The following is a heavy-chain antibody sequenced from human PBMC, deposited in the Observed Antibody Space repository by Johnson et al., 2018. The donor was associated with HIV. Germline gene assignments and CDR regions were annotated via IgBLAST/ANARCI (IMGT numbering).Heavy chain of an antibody. CDR2: ITWNGGST. CDR3: ARECSGGSCYPLDHDAFDI. Sequence: MLLVESGGGVVRPGGSLRLSCAASGFSFDDYGLSWVRQAPGKGLEWVSGITWNGGSTGYADSLRGRFNISRDNPKNTLYLQMNSLRAEDTAVYYCARECSGGSCYPLDHDAFDIWGQGTMVTVSS. V-gene: IGHV3-20*04. J-gene: IGHJ3*02. CDR1: GFSFDDYG. D-gene: IGHD2-15*01.